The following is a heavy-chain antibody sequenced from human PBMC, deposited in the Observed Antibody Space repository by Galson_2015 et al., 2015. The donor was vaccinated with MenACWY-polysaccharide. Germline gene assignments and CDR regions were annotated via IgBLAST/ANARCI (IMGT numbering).Heavy chain of an antibody. D-gene: IGHD3-10*01. Sequence: YDGSNTYYADPVKGRCTLARDDSQNTVYLQIHSLRGEDTAVYFCAKDRPLRGLTKYYYGMDVWGQGTTVIVSS. CDR2: YDGSNT. V-gene: IGHV3-30*18. CDR3: AKDRPLRGLTKYYYGMDV. J-gene: IGHJ6*02.